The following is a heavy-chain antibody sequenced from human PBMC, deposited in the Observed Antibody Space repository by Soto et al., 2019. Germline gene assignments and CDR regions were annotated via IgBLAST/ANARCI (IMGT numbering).Heavy chain of an antibody. D-gene: IGHD6-19*01. CDR3: AKDPGYSSGWYRSWFDP. CDR2: ISGSGGST. Sequence: EVQLLESGGGLVQPGGSLRLSCAASGFTFSSYAMSWVRQAPGKGLEWVSAISGSGGSTYYADSVKGRFTISRDNSKNTLYLQMNSLRDEDTAVYYCAKDPGYSSGWYRSWFDPWGQGTLLTVSS. CDR1: GFTFSSYA. V-gene: IGHV3-23*01. J-gene: IGHJ5*02.